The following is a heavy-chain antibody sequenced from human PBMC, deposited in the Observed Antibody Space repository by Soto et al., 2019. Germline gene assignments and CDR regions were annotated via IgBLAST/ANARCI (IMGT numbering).Heavy chain of an antibody. CDR2: TYYRSNWRH. CDR1: GDSVSSNTAA. Sequence: SQTLSLTCAVSGDSVSSNTAAWNWIRSSPSRGLEWLGRTYYRSNWRHDYAVSVKSRITVNPDTSKNHFSLQLNSVTPDDTAVYYCARGVAGSGFDLWGQGTLVTVSS. CDR3: ARGVAGSGFDL. D-gene: IGHD6-19*01. V-gene: IGHV6-1*01. J-gene: IGHJ4*02.